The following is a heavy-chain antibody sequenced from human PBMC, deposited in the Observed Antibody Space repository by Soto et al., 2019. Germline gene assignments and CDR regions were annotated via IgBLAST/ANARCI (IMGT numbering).Heavy chain of an antibody. CDR1: GGSFSGYY. D-gene: IGHD6-13*01. J-gene: IGHJ5*02. CDR3: ARALSAAAGMNWFDP. Sequence: QVQLQQWGAGLLKPSETLSLTCAVYGGSFSGYYWSWIRQPPGKGLEWIGEINHSGSTNYNPSLKSRVTISVDTSKHQFSLKLSSVTAADTAVYYCARALSAAAGMNWFDPWGQGTLVTVSS. CDR2: INHSGST. V-gene: IGHV4-34*01.